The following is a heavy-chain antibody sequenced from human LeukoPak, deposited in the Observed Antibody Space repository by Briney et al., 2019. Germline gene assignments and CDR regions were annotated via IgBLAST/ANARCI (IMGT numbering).Heavy chain of an antibody. CDR2: VSGSGDST. CDR3: AKARGNYFTHLDY. D-gene: IGHD2/OR15-2a*01. J-gene: IGHJ4*02. V-gene: IGHV3-23*01. Sequence: GGALRLSCAASGFTLTNYVMSWVRQAPGKGQEWVSHVSGSGDSTLYALSVKGRFTISRDNSKNTLFLQMNSRRAEDTAVYYCAKARGNYFTHLDYWGQGTLVTVCS. CDR1: GFTLTNYV.